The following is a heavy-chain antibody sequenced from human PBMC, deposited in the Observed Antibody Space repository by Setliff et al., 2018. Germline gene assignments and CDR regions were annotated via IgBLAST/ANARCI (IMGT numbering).Heavy chain of an antibody. J-gene: IGHJ6*02. CDR3: SKEHVVISFVTYTHHHYGMDV. CDR1: GASLRSGSNY. CDR2: IYTDGTT. D-gene: IGHD3-16*01. V-gene: IGHV4-61*02. Sequence: SETLSLTCTVSGASLRSGSNYWGWFRQPAGKGLEWFGRIYTDGTTNYNPSLKSRVSVSADTSMNHFSLRMTSVSAADTAVYYCSKEHVVISFVTYTHHHYGMDVWGQGTTVTVSS.